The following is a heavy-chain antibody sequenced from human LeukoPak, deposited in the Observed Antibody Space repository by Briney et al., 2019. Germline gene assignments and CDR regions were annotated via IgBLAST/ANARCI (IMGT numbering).Heavy chain of an antibody. CDR3: TTDVYI. J-gene: IGHJ4*02. CDR2: IKNKKDGGTT. Sequence: GGSLRLSCAASGFTFSSYAMSWVRQAPGKGLEWVGRIKNKKDGGTTDYAAPVKGRFTISRDDSKSTLYLEMNSLKIEDTAIYYCTTDVYIWGQGTLVTVSS. CDR1: GFTFSSYA. V-gene: IGHV3-15*01.